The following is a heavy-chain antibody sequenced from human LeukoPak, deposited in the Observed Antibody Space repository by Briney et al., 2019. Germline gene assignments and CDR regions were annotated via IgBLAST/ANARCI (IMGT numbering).Heavy chain of an antibody. D-gene: IGHD2-15*01. CDR1: GFTFSNYA. J-gene: IGHJ4*02. Sequence: GRSLRLSCAASGFTFSNYAMSWVRQAPGKGLEWVSGISGSGGSIYYADSVKGRFTISRDNSKNTLYLQMNSLRAEDTAVYYCAKDNSPKVYCSGGSCYSDYWGQGTLVTVSS. CDR2: ISGSGGSI. V-gene: IGHV3-23*01. CDR3: AKDNSPKVYCSGGSCYSDY.